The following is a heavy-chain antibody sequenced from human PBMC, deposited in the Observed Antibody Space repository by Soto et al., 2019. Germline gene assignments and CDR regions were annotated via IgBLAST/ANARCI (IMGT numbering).Heavy chain of an antibody. CDR3: AKEALPGYYDSSGYYPDAFDI. J-gene: IGHJ3*02. D-gene: IGHD3-22*01. Sequence: PGGSLRLSCAASGFTFSSYGMHWVRQAPGKGLEWVAVISYDGSNKYYADSVKGRFTISRDNSKNTLYLQMNSLRAEDTAVYYCAKEALPGYYDSSGYYPDAFDIWGQGTMVTVSS. CDR2: ISYDGSNK. V-gene: IGHV3-30*18. CDR1: GFTFSSYG.